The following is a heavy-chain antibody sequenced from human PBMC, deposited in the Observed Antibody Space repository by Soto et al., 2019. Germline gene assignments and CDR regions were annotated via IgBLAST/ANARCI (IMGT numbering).Heavy chain of an antibody. Sequence: SETLSLTCTVSGGSIGSYYWNWIRQPPGKGLEWIGYIYYSGSTNYNPSLKSRVTISVDTSKNQFSLKLSSVTAADTAVYYCARHGQWLVTGYFYYGMDVWGQGTTVTVS. D-gene: IGHD6-19*01. J-gene: IGHJ6*02. CDR2: IYYSGST. CDR3: ARHGQWLVTGYFYYGMDV. CDR1: GGSIGSYY. V-gene: IGHV4-59*08.